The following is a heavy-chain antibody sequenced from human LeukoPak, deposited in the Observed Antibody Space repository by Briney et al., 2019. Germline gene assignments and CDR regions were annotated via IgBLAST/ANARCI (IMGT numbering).Heavy chain of an antibody. Sequence: SETLSLTCTVSGVSISSYYWSWIRQPPGKGLEWIGYIYHSGSTYYNPSLKSRVTISVDRSKNQFSLKLSSVTAADTAVYYCARFSYVASADDYWGQGTLVTVSS. CDR3: ARFSYVASADDY. D-gene: IGHD3-16*01. V-gene: IGHV4-59*12. CDR2: IYHSGST. CDR1: GVSISSYY. J-gene: IGHJ4*02.